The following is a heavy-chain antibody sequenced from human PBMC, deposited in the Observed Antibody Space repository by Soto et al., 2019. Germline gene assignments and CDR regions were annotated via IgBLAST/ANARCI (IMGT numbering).Heavy chain of an antibody. CDR2: ISGSGGST. CDR3: AKSRVWGDFGNDAFYI. CDR1: GFTFSSYA. Sequence: GGSLRLSCAASGFTFSSYAMSWVRQAPGKGLEWVSAISGSGGSTYYADSVKGRFTISRDNSKNTLYLQMNSLRAEDTAVYYCAKSRVWGDFGNDAFYIWGQGTMVTVSS. V-gene: IGHV3-23*01. J-gene: IGHJ3*02. D-gene: IGHD3-16*01.